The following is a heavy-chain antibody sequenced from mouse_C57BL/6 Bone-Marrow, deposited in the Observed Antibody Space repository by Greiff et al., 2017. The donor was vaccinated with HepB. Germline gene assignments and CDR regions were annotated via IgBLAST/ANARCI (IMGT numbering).Heavy chain of an antibody. CDR3: ARGYYYGSSSYYAMDY. Sequence: VQLQQSGPELVKPGASVKISCKASGYTFTDYYMNWVKQSHGKSLEWIGDINPNNGGTSYNQKFKGKATLTVDKSSSTAYMELRSLTSEDSAVYYCARGYYYGSSSYYAMDYWGQGTSVTVSS. J-gene: IGHJ4*01. D-gene: IGHD1-1*01. CDR1: GYTFTDYY. CDR2: INPNNGGT. V-gene: IGHV1-26*01.